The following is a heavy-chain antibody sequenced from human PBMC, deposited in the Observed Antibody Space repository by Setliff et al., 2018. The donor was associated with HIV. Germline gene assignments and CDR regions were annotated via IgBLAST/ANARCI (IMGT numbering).Heavy chain of an antibody. D-gene: IGHD6-19*01. CDR1: GYTLTEVS. Sequence: SGYTLTEVSMTWVRQPPGKGLEWVSVIYSGGSTYYADSVKGRFTISRDNSKNTLNLQMNSLRVEDTAVYYCARGLFSSGWQGFWGQGTLVTVSS. V-gene: IGHV3-53*05. CDR2: IYSGGST. CDR3: ARGLFSSGWQGF. J-gene: IGHJ4*02.